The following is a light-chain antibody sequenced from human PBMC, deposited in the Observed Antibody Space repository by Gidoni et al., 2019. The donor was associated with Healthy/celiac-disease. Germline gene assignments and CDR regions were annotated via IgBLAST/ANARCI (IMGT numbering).Light chain of an antibody. V-gene: IGKV1-39*01. CDR2: AAS. Sequence: DILMTQSPSSLSASVGDRVTITCRESQSISSYLNWYQQKPGKAPKLLIYAASSLQSGGPSRFSGSGSGTDFTITISSLQAEDFATYYCQKSYSTRLTFGGGTKVEIK. J-gene: IGKJ4*01. CDR3: QKSYSTRLT. CDR1: QSISSY.